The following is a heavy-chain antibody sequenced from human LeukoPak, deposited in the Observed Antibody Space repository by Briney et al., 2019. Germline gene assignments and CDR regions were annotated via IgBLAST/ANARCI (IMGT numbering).Heavy chain of an antibody. CDR1: GGSISSYH. Sequence: SETLSLTCTVSGGSISSYHWSWIRQPPGKGLEWIGYIYYSGSTNYNPSLKSRVTISVDTSKNQFSLKLSPVAAADTAVYYCASSLLPTYSSSSAGFDYWGQGTLVTVSS. D-gene: IGHD6-6*01. CDR2: IYYSGST. V-gene: IGHV4-59*01. CDR3: ASSLLPTYSSSSAGFDY. J-gene: IGHJ4*02.